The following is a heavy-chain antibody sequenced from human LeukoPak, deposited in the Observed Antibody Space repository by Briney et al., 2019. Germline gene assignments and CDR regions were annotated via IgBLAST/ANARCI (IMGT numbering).Heavy chain of an antibody. CDR2: IYYSGST. CDR1: GGSFSGYY. J-gene: IGHJ4*02. V-gene: IGHV4-34*01. D-gene: IGHD1-20*01. Sequence: SETLSLTCAVYGGSFSGYYWSWIRQPPGKGLEWIGSIYYSGSTYYNPSLKSRVTISVDTSKNQFSLKLSSVTVADTAVYYCARHPITGTASHFDYWGQGTLVTVSS. CDR3: ARHPITGTASHFDY.